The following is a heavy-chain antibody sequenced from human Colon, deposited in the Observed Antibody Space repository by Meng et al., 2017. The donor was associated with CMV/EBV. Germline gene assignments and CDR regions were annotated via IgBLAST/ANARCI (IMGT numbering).Heavy chain of an antibody. V-gene: IGHV3-23*01. CDR2: ISGSGGST. CDR1: GFTFSSYA. CDR3: ARDPTQMKVRYFDWLLYRYYGMDV. J-gene: IGHJ6*02. D-gene: IGHD3-9*01. Sequence: GGSLRLSCAASGFTFSSYAMSWVRQAPGKGLEWVSTISGSGGSTYYADSVKGRFTISRDNSKNTLYLQMNSLRAEDTAVYYCARDPTQMKVRYFDWLLYRYYGMDVWGQGTTVTVSS.